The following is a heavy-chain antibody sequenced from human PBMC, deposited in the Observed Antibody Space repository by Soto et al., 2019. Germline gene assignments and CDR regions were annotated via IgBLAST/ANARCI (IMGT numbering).Heavy chain of an antibody. J-gene: IGHJ4*02. CDR1: GGSFTSNNW. V-gene: IGHV4-4*02. CDR2: IYRTGST. Sequence: SETLSLTCAVSGGSFTSNNWWTWVRQPPGQGLEWIGEIYRTGSTNYNPFLKSRVTISLDKSENQFSLKVTSLTAADTAVYYCASRDPGTSVDYWGQGTLVTVSS. CDR3: ASRDPGTSVDY. D-gene: IGHD1-7*01.